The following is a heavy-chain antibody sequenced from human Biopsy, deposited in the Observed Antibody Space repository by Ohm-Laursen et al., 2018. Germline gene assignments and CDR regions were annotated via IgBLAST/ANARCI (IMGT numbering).Heavy chain of an antibody. J-gene: IGHJ4*02. CDR1: GFSFTGYY. Sequence: SVKVSCKASGFSFTGYYIHWVRQAPGQGLEWMGWTSPKSGGTNYAQKFQGNITMTKNTSMSTAYMEMSRLRSDDTAVYYCALQSVAQMKNFDYWGQGTLVTVSS. CDR3: ALQSVAQMKNFDY. CDR2: TSPKSGGT. V-gene: IGHV1-2*02. D-gene: IGHD6-19*01.